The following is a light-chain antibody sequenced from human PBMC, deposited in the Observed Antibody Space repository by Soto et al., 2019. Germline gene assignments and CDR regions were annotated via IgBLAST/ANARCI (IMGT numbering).Light chain of an antibody. Sequence: QSVVTQPPSVSGAPGQRVTISCTGSSSNIGAGYDVHWYQRLPGTAPKLLIYGNSNRPSGVPDRFSGSKSGTSASLAITGLQAEDEADYYCQSYDSSLSGSYVVFGGGTKLTVL. V-gene: IGLV1-40*01. CDR1: SSNIGAGYD. CDR2: GNS. CDR3: QSYDSSLSGSYVV. J-gene: IGLJ2*01.